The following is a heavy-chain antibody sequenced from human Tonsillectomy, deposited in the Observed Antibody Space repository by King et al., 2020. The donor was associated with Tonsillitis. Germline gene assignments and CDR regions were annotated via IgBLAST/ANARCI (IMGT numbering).Heavy chain of an antibody. CDR1: GFTFGDYA. J-gene: IGHJ6*02. CDR3: TGYGDYRYYSGMDV. V-gene: IGHV3-49*03. D-gene: IGHD4-17*01. CDR2: IRSKAYGGTT. Sequence: VQLVESGGGLVQPGRSLRLSCTASGFTFGDYAMSWFRQAPGKGLEWVGFIRSKAYGGTTEYAASVKGRFTISRDDSKSIAYLQMNSLKTEDTAVYYCTGYGDYRYYSGMDVWGQGTTVTVPS.